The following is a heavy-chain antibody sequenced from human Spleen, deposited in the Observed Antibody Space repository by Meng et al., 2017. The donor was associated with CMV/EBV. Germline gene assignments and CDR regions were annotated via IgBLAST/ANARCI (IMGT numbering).Heavy chain of an antibody. Sequence: SVKVSCKASGDTFSNYAISWVRQAPGQGLEWMGGIIPVFGTVRFAQKFQGRVTITTDESTSTAYMELSSLIPEDTAVYYCAREYSHYKLDNYYSGMDVWGQGTTVTVSS. CDR2: IIPVFGTV. CDR1: GDTFSNYA. D-gene: IGHD4-11*01. J-gene: IGHJ6*02. CDR3: AREYSHYKLDNYYSGMDV. V-gene: IGHV1-69*05.